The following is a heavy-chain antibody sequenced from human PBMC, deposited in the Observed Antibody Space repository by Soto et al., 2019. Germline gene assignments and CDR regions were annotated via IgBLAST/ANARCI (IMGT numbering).Heavy chain of an antibody. CDR2: INHSGTT. D-gene: IGHD6-19*01. CDR1: GVSFRGYY. Sequence: QVQLQQWGAEQLKPSETLSLTCAVYGVSFRGYYWAWIRQSPGKGLEWIGDINHSGTTHYNPSLKSRVTISLDTSKNQFSLRLTSVTAADTATYFCARRGGWSPPSEDWGQGTLVTVSS. CDR3: ARRGGWSPPSED. J-gene: IGHJ4*02. V-gene: IGHV4-34*01.